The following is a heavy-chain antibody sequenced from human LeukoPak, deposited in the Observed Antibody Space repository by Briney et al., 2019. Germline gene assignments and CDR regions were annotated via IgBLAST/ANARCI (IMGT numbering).Heavy chain of an antibody. CDR3: ARVAGITIFGVVIPEEGLKYYFDY. CDR1: GIIITSYW. V-gene: IGHV3-7*01. Sequence: PGGSLRLSCAASGIIITSYWMSWVRQTPGKGLEWVANIKQDGSEKNYVDSVKGRFTIFRDNARNSLYLQMNSLRAEDTAVYYCARVAGITIFGVVIPEEGLKYYFDYWGQGTLVTVSS. CDR2: IKQDGSEK. D-gene: IGHD3-3*01. J-gene: IGHJ4*02.